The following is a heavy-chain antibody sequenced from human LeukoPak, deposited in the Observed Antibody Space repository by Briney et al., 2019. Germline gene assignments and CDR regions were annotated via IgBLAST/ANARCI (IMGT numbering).Heavy chain of an antibody. CDR3: ASSVSYCSSTSCRPGDAFDI. CDR1: GYTFTGYY. Sequence: GASVKVSCKASGYTFTGYYMHWVRQAPGQRLEWMGWINPNSGGTNYAQKFQGRVTMTRDTSISTAYMELSRLRSDDTAVNYCASSVSYCSSTSCRPGDAFDIWGQGTMVTVSS. D-gene: IGHD2-2*01. J-gene: IGHJ3*02. V-gene: IGHV1-2*02. CDR2: INPNSGGT.